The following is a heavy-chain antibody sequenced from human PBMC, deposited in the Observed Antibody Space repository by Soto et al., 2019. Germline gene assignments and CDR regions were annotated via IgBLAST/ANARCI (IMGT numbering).Heavy chain of an antibody. D-gene: IGHD3-9*01. CDR1: GDSINSDNYY. Sequence: SETLSLTCSVSGDSINSDNYYWCWIRHPPGKGLEWIGSIYYRGNTYYNPSLKTRVTISLDKSKSQFSLKLNSVTAADSAVYFCARLEGLATISYYFDYWGQGTLVTVSS. V-gene: IGHV4-39*01. J-gene: IGHJ4*02. CDR3: ARLEGLATISYYFDY. CDR2: IYYRGNT.